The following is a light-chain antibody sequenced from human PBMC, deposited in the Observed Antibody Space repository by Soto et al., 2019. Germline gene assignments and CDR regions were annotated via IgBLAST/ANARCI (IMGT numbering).Light chain of an antibody. CDR1: QRIQTW. CDR3: QQYNTHPYT. V-gene: IGKV1-5*03. CDR2: KAS. Sequence: DFQMTQSPSTLSASVGDRVTITCLASQRIQTWLAWYQQKLGRTPNLLIYKASTLESGVPSRFSGSGSGTEFTLTISSMQPDDFATYYCQQYNTHPYTFGQGTTLQIK. J-gene: IGKJ2*01.